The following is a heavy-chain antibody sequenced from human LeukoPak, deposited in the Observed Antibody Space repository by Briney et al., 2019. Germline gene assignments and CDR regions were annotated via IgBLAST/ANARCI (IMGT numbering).Heavy chain of an antibody. CDR2: IRYDGSNE. D-gene: IGHD2-8*01. CDR3: VKDNPVCDF. CDR1: GFTFSSYG. J-gene: IGHJ4*02. V-gene: IGHV3-30*02. Sequence: GGSLRLSCAASGFTFSSYGMHWVRQAPGKGLEWVSFIRYDGSNEYYADSVMGRFSISRDISTNTLFLQMDSLTVDDTAVYYCVKDNPVCDFWGQGTLVTVSS.